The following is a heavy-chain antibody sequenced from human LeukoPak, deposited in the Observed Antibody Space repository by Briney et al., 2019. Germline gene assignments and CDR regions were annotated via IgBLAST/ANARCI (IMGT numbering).Heavy chain of an antibody. CDR1: GGSFSGYY. CDR2: INHSGST. D-gene: IGHD3-9*01. V-gene: IGHV4-34*01. Sequence: PSETLSLTCAAYGGSFSGYYWNWIRQPPGKGLEWIGEINHSGSTTYNPYLKSRVTISVDTSENDFSLKLSSVTAADTTVFYCTQKPAYEILTGYYNERYFDYWGQGTLVTVSS. J-gene: IGHJ4*02. CDR3: TQKPAYEILTGYYNERYFDY.